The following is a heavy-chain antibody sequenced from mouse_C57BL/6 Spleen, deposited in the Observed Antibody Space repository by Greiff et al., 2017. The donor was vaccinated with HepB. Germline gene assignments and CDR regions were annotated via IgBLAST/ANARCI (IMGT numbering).Heavy chain of an antibody. V-gene: IGHV1-80*01. Sequence: VQLQQSGAELVKPGASVKISCKASGYAFSSYWMNWVKQRPGKGLEWIGQIYPGDGDTNYNGKFKGKATLTADKSSSTAYMQLSSLTSEDSAVYFCARCYYDSSYGSYAMDYWGQGTSVTVSS. D-gene: IGHD1-1*01. CDR1: GYAFSSYW. CDR2: IYPGDGDT. CDR3: ARCYYDSSYGSYAMDY. J-gene: IGHJ4*01.